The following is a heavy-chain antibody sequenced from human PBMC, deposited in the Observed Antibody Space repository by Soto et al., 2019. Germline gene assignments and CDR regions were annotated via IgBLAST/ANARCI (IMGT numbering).Heavy chain of an antibody. CDR2: INPNTSAT. Sequence: ASVKVSCKASGYIFTGYFIQWLRQAPGQGLEWIGWINPNTSATNYAQKFQGRVTMTRDTSLGAAYMELTSLRPDDTALYYCARLTWGRDQYYGMDVWGQGTKVTVYS. CDR3: ARLTWGRDQYYGMDV. CDR1: GYIFTGYF. V-gene: IGHV1-2*02. D-gene: IGHD1-26*01. J-gene: IGHJ6*02.